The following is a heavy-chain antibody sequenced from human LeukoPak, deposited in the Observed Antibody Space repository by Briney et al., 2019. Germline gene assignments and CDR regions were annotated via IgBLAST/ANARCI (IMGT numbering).Heavy chain of an antibody. CDR1: GGSISSYY. V-gene: IGHV4-4*07. D-gene: IGHD3-10*01. CDR3: ARHKAYYYGSGSYYIGPVYAFDI. Sequence: SETLSLTCTVSGGSISSYYWSWIRQPAGKGLEWIGRIYTSGSTNYNPSLKSRVTMSVDTSKNQFSLKLSSVTAADTAVYYCARHKAYYYGSGSYYIGPVYAFDIWGQGTMVTVSS. CDR2: IYTSGST. J-gene: IGHJ3*02.